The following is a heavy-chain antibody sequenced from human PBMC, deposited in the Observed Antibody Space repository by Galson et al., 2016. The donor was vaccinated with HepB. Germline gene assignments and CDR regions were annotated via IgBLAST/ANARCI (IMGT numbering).Heavy chain of an antibody. CDR3: ARSPTGFCSRTKCYGFNYLDR. V-gene: IGHV1-3*01. D-gene: IGHD2-2*03. CDR1: GYTFISYV. CDR2: INAGNGNT. J-gene: IGHJ4*02. Sequence: SCKASGYTFISYVIQWVRQAPGHRLEWMGWINAGNGNTKYSQKFQGRAIIDRDTSASTAYMELSSLRPEDTAIYYCARSPTGFCSRTKCYGFNYLDRWGQGTPVTVSS.